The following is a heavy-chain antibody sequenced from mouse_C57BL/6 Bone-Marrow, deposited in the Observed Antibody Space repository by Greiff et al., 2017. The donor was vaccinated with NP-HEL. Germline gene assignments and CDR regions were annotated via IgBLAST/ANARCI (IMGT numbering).Heavy chain of an antibody. J-gene: IGHJ1*03. V-gene: IGHV5-6*01. CDR3: ARQGYYYGSSSYWYFDV. D-gene: IGHD1-1*01. CDR1: GFTFSSYG. Sequence: EVMLVESGGDLVKPGGSLKLSCAASGFTFSSYGMSWVRQTPDQRLEWVATISSGGSYTYYPDSVKGRFTISRDNAKNTPYLQMSSLTSEDTAMYYCARQGYYYGSSSYWYFDVWGTGTTVTVSS. CDR2: ISSGGSYT.